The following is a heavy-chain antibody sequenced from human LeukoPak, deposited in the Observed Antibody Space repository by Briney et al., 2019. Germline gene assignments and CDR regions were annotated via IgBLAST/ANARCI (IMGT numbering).Heavy chain of an antibody. CDR3: ARGRGDFWSGYYYYYGMDV. CDR2: INHSGST. D-gene: IGHD3-3*01. V-gene: IGHV4-34*01. CDR1: GGSFSGYY. J-gene: IGHJ6*02. Sequence: KPSETLSLTCAVYGGSFSGYYWSWIRQPPGKGLEWIGEINHSGSTNYNPSLKSRVTISVDTSKNQFSLKLSSVTAADTAVYYCARGRGDFWSGYYYYYGMDVWGQGTTVTVSS.